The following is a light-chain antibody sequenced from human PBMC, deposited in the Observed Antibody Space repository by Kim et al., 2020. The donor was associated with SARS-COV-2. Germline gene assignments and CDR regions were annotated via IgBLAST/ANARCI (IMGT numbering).Light chain of an antibody. CDR3: QSRDSGGNVV. V-gene: IGLV3-19*01. CDR2: GRN. CDR1: SLRSYY. J-gene: IGLJ2*01. Sequence: SSELTQDSAVSVALGQTVRITCQGDSLRSYYATWYQQKRRQAPVLVIYGRNNRPSGIPDRISGSTSGNTASLTISGAQAEDEADFYCQSRDSGGNVVFGGGTQLTVL.